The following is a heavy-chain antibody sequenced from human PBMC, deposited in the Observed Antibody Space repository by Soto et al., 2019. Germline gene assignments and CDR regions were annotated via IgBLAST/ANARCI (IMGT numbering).Heavy chain of an antibody. CDR3: ASGGLVVAAKLTTPFDY. Sequence: ASVKVSCKASGYTFTSYYMHWVRQAPGQGLEWMGIINPSGGSTSYAQKFQGRVTMTRDMSTSTVYMELSSLRSEDTAVYYCASGGLVVAAKLTTPFDYWGQGTLVTVSS. CDR2: INPSGGST. J-gene: IGHJ4*02. CDR1: GYTFTSYY. D-gene: IGHD2-15*01. V-gene: IGHV1-46*03.